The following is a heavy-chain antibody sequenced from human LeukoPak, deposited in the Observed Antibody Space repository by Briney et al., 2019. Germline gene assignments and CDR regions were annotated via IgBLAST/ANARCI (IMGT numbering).Heavy chain of an antibody. CDR3: ARGVVVSATSGNDY. D-gene: IGHD3-16*02. V-gene: IGHV3-74*01. Sequence: GGSLRLSCAASGFTFSNYWMHWVRQAPGEGLVWLSGITPDGSGTRYVDSVKGRFTISRDNAKNILYLQMNSLRTEDTAVYYCARGVVVSATSGNDYWGQGTLVTVSS. CDR1: GFTFSNYW. CDR2: ITPDGSGT. J-gene: IGHJ4*02.